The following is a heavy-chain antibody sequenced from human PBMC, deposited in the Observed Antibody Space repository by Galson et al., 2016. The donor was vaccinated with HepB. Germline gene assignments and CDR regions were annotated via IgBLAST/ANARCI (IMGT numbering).Heavy chain of an antibody. CDR3: ARDGDYSYYYYYMDV. D-gene: IGHD4-17*01. CDR1: GFTLSGHA. J-gene: IGHJ6*03. V-gene: IGHV3-30-3*01. CDR2: ISYDGNNK. Sequence: SLRLSCAASGFTLSGHAMHWVRQAPGKGLEWVAAISYDGNNKWYADSVKGRFTISRDNSKTTLYLEMNSLRAEDTAVYYCARDGDYSYYYYYMDVWGKGTTVTVSS.